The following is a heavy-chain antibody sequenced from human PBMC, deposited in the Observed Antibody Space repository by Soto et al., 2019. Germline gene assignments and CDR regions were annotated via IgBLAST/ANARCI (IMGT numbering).Heavy chain of an antibody. V-gene: IGHV4-59*01. D-gene: IGHD6-13*01. J-gene: IGHJ6*02. CDR3: ARERGYSSSWRYLEEGAYYYYDMDA. CDR1: GGSISSYY. CDR2: IYYSGST. Sequence: SETLSLTCTVSGGSISSYYWSWIRQPPGKGLEWIGYIYYSGSTNYNPSLKSRVTISVDTSKNQFSLKLSSVTAADTAVYYCARERGYSSSWRYLEEGAYYYYDMDAWGHGTTVTVS.